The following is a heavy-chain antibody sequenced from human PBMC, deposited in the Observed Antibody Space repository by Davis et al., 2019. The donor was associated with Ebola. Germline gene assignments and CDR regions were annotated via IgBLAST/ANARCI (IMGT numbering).Heavy chain of an antibody. Sequence: ESLKISCAASGFTFSNAWMSWVRQAPGKGLEWIGEINHSGSTNYNPSLKSRVTISVDTSKNQFSLKLSSVTAADTAVYYCARGPRGYSYGTYYYYYGMDVWGQGTTVTVSS. CDR2: INHSGST. CDR3: ARGPRGYSYGTYYYYYGMDV. CDR1: GFTFSNAW. D-gene: IGHD5-18*01. V-gene: IGHV4-34*01. J-gene: IGHJ6*02.